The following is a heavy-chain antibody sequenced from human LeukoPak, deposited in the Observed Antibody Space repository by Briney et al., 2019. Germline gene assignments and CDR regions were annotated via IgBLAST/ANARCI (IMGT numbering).Heavy chain of an antibody. CDR2: IYYSGST. Sequence: SETLSLTCTVSGGSISSGDYYWSWIRQPPGKGLEWIGYIYYSGSTYYNPSLKSRVTISVDTSKNQFSLKLSPVTAADTAVYYCARGAFWSGYYLFDYWGQGTLVTVSS. D-gene: IGHD3-3*01. V-gene: IGHV4-30-4*01. CDR1: GGSISSGDYY. CDR3: ARGAFWSGYYLFDY. J-gene: IGHJ4*02.